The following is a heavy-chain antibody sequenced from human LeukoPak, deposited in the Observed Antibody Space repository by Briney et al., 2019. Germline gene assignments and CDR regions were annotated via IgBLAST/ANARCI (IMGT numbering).Heavy chain of an antibody. CDR2: IYYRGNT. Sequence: SETLSLTCTVSGDSISSRTSYWSWIRQPPGKGLEWIGTIYYRGNTYYNPSLKSRVTISVDTSRNQFSLKLSSVTAADTAVYYCARGRGTQPHFDYWGQGTLVTVSS. J-gene: IGHJ4*02. CDR1: GDSISSRTSY. CDR3: ARGRGTQPHFDY. D-gene: IGHD3-10*01. V-gene: IGHV4-39*07.